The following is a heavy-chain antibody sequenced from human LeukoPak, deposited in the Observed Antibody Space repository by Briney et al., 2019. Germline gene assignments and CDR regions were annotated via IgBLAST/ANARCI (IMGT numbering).Heavy chain of an antibody. Sequence: QPGGSLRLSCAASGFTFDTYYMGWVRQAPGKGLDWVANIKQSGTEKYYMDSVKGRFTISRDNPKNSLYLQMNNLRADDTAVYYCARSQYLDIDVFDIWGQGTMVTVSA. J-gene: IGHJ3*02. D-gene: IGHD2/OR15-2a*01. CDR3: ARSQYLDIDVFDI. V-gene: IGHV3-7*03. CDR1: GFTFDTYY. CDR2: IKQSGTEK.